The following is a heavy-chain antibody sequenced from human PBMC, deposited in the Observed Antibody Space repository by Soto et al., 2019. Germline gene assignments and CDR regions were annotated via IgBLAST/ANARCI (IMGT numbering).Heavy chain of an antibody. CDR1: GGSISSYY. V-gene: IGHV4-59*01. Sequence: QVQLQESGPGLVKPSETLSLTCTVSGGSISSYYWSWIRQPPGKGLEWIGYIYYSGSTNYNPSLRSRVTISVDTSKSQFSLKLSSVTAADTAVYYCARGDPLRWFGEKVYYGMDVWGQGTTVTVSS. CDR2: IYYSGST. D-gene: IGHD3-10*01. J-gene: IGHJ6*02. CDR3: ARGDPLRWFGEKVYYGMDV.